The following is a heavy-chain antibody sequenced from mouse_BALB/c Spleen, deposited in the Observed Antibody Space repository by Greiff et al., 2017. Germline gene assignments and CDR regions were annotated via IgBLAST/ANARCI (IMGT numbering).Heavy chain of an antibody. CDR1: GFTFSSYA. Sequence: EVMLVESGGGLVKPGGSLKLSCAASGFTFSSYAMSWVRQTPEKRLEWVASISSGGSTYYPDSVKGRFTISRDNARNILYLQMSSLRSEDTAMYYCARGDGLDYWGQGTTLTVSS. J-gene: IGHJ2*01. V-gene: IGHV5-6-5*01. CDR2: ISSGGST. D-gene: IGHD2-3*01. CDR3: ARGDGLDY.